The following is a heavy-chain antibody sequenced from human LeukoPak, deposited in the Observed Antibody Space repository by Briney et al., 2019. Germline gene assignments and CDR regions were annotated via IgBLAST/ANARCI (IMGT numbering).Heavy chain of an antibody. V-gene: IGHV4-59*08. J-gene: IGHJ3*02. CDR2: IYYSESA. D-gene: IGHD3-22*01. CDR3: ARVGGYPLSAFDI. CDR1: GGSTRSYY. Sequence: SETLSLTCTVSGGSTRSYYWSWIRQPPGKGLEWIGYIYYSESANYNPSLKSRITISLDTSKNHFSLKLNSVTAADTAVYYCARVGGYPLSAFDIWGQGTMVTVSS.